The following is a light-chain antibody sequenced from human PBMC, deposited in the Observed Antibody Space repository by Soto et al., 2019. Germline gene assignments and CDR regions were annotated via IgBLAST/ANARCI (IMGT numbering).Light chain of an antibody. CDR1: QSINNNY. CDR3: QQYGSAPWT. V-gene: IGKV3-20*01. Sequence: DIVLTQSPGTLSLSPGERATLSCRASQSINNNYFAWYQQKSGQSPRLLIYGTSSRAPGVPDRFSGSGSEADFTLTISRLEPEDLAVYYCQQYGSAPWTFGQGTKVEVK. CDR2: GTS. J-gene: IGKJ1*01.